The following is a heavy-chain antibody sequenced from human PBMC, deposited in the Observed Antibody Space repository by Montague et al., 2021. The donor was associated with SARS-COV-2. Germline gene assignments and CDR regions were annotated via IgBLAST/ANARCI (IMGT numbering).Heavy chain of an antibody. CDR3: SRGSGWMGNAFDI. V-gene: IGHV4-59*09. Sequence: SGSTHYNPSLKSRVTISVYTSKNPFSLKLSSVTAADTAVYYCSRGSGWMGNAFDIWGKGTMVKVSS. CDR2: SGST. J-gene: IGHJ3*02. D-gene: IGHD6-19*01.